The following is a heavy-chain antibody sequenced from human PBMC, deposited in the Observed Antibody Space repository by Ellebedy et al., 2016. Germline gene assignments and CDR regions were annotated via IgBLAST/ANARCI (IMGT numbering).Heavy chain of an antibody. CDR2: IDPSDSST. Sequence: GESLKISCNGSGFSFTSYLISWVRQMPGKGLEWMGTIDPSDSSTNYSPSFQGHVTISTDKSISTAYLQWSRLKASDTAMYYCARIKTTYYSEPWGQGTLVTVSS. J-gene: IGHJ5*02. D-gene: IGHD3-22*01. CDR3: ARIKTTYYSEP. CDR1: GFSFTSYL. V-gene: IGHV5-10-1*01.